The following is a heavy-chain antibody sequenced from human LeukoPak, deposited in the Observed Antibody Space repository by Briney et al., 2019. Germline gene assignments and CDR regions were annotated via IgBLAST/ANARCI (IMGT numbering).Heavy chain of an antibody. CDR3: ARAGGGNLNFDY. D-gene: IGHD2-15*01. J-gene: IGHJ4*02. CDR1: GSTFSRYW. V-gene: IGHV3-74*01. Sequence: GGSLRLSCAASGSTFSRYWMHWVRQAPGKGLVWVARINTDGSSTTYADSVKGRFTISRDNATNTLFLQMNSLRAEDTALYYCARAGGGNLNFDYWGQGTLVTVSS. CDR2: INTDGSST.